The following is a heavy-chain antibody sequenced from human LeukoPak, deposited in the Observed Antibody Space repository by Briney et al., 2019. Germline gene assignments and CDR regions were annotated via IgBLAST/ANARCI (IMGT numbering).Heavy chain of an antibody. J-gene: IGHJ4*02. Sequence: PGGSLRLSCAASGFTFRNHWMRWLRHTPGKGLVWVSRISSDGSSTTYADSVKGRFTISRDNAKNTLYLQMNNLRAEDTAMYYCARDQRVTGRPDIDYWGQGTLVIVSS. CDR2: ISSDGSST. CDR1: GFTFRNHW. V-gene: IGHV3-74*03. D-gene: IGHD6-6*01. CDR3: ARDQRVTGRPDIDY.